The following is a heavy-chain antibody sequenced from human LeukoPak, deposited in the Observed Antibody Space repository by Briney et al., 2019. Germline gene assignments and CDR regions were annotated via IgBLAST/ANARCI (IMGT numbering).Heavy chain of an antibody. CDR3: ASGGVGIAAAGSEAFDI. CDR1: GDSISNYY. Sequence: PSETLSLTCTVSGDSISNYYWSWIRQPAGKGLEWIGRIYTSGSTNYNPSLKSRVTMSVDTSKNQFSLKLSSVTAADTAVYYCASGGVGIAAAGSEAFDIWGQGTMVTVSS. CDR2: IYTSGST. J-gene: IGHJ3*02. V-gene: IGHV4-4*07. D-gene: IGHD6-13*01.